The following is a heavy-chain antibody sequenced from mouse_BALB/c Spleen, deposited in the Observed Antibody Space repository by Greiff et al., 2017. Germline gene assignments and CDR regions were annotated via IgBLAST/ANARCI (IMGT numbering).Heavy chain of an antibody. CDR2: IYPGNSDT. CDR1: GYTFTSYW. V-gene: IGHV1-5*01. D-gene: IGHD2-2*01. CDR3: TGWLPNAMDY. Sequence: DVKLQESGTVLARPGASVKMSCKASGYTFTSYWMHWVKQRPGQGLEWIGAIYPGNSDTSYNQKFKGKAKLTAVTSTSTAYMELSSLTNEDSAVYYCTGWLPNAMDYWGQGTSVTVSS. J-gene: IGHJ4*01.